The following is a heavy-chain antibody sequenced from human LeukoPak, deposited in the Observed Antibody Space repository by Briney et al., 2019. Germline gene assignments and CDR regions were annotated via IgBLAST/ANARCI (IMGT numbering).Heavy chain of an antibody. CDR3: ARSFYGSGSYSDY. J-gene: IGHJ4*02. CDR1: GGSISSYY. CDR2: ICYSGST. D-gene: IGHD3-10*01. Sequence: SETLSLTCTVSGGSISSYYWSWIRQPPGKGLEWLGYICYSGSTNYNPSLMSRVTISVDTSKNQFSLKLSSVTAADTAVYYCARSFYGSGSYSDYWGQGTLVTVSS. V-gene: IGHV4-59*01.